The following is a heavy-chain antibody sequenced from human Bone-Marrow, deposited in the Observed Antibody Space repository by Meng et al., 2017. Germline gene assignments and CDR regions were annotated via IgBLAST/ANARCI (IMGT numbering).Heavy chain of an antibody. Sequence: SVKVSCKASGGTFSSYTISWVRQAPGQGLEWMGRIIPILGIANYAQKFQGRVTITADKYTSTAYMELSSLRSEDTAVYYCARDYYDSSGPDYWGQGTLVTVSS. J-gene: IGHJ4*02. CDR2: IIPILGIA. V-gene: IGHV1-69*04. CDR3: ARDYYDSSGPDY. D-gene: IGHD3-22*01. CDR1: GGTFSSYT.